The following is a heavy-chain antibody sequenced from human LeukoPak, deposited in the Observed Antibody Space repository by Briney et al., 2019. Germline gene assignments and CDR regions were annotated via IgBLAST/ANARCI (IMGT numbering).Heavy chain of an antibody. CDR2: IYDDGRS. J-gene: IGHJ5*02. CDR1: GFTVSTTL. CDR3: ARGRAGSQSWVEFDL. D-gene: IGHD3-10*01. Sequence: GGSLRLTCTVSGFTVSTTLMDWVRQAPGKGLEWVSVIYDDGRSVYADSVRGRFTISRDTSKNMVDLQMNSLRVEDSAVYFCARGRAGSQSWVEFDLWGQGTLVTVSS. V-gene: IGHV3-66*02.